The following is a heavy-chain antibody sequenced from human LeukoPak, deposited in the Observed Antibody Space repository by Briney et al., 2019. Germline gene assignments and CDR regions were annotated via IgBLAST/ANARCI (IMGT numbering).Heavy chain of an antibody. V-gene: IGHV4-4*02. CDR2: IYHSGST. CDR1: GGSISSSNW. Sequence: PSETLSLTCAVSGGSISSSNWWSWVRQPPGKGLEWIGEIYHSGSTNYNPSLKSRVTISVDKSKNQFSLKLSSVTAADTAVYYCARRWVVVVPAAILESHWAFDIWGQGTMVTVSS. D-gene: IGHD2-2*01. CDR3: ARRWVVVVPAAILESHWAFDI. J-gene: IGHJ3*02.